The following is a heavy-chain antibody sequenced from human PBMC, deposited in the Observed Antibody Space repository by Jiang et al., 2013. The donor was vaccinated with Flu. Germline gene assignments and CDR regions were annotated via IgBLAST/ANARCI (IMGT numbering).Heavy chain of an antibody. CDR3: ARHPKELGLYYYDSSGLYYFDY. V-gene: IGHV4-39*01. CDR2: IYYSGST. D-gene: IGHD3-22*01. Sequence: SGGSISSSSYYWGWIRQPPGKGLEWIGSIYYSGSTYYNPSLKSRVTISVDTSKNQFSLKLSSVTAADTAVYYCARHPKELGLYYYDSSGLYYFDYWGQGTLVTVSS. CDR1: GGSISSSSYY. J-gene: IGHJ4*02.